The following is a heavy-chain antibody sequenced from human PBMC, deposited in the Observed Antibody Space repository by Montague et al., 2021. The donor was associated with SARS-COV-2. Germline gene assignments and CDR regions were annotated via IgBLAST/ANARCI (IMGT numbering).Heavy chain of an antibody. Sequence: SETLSLTCAVYGGSFTGYYWSWIRQPPGKGLEWIGYIYYSGSTNYNPSLKSRVTISVDTSKNQFSLKLSSVTAADTAVYYCARGAGYSSSWYLAFEIWGQGTIVTVSS. V-gene: IGHV4-59*01. CDR2: IYYSGST. CDR1: GGSFTGYY. D-gene: IGHD6-13*01. CDR3: ARGAGYSSSWYLAFEI. J-gene: IGHJ3*02.